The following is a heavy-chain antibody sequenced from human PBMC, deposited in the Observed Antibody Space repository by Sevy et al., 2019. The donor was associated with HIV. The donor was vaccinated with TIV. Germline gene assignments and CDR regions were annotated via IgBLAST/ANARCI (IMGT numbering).Heavy chain of an antibody. CDR2: IWYDGSDK. CDR3: AGEGGKVSRSFDWLFHY. V-gene: IGHV3-33*01. Sequence: GGSLRLSCAASGFEFNKYGFHWVRQAPGKGLEWVAIIWYDGSDKYYAGSVKGRFTISRDDSRNMVFLQMNSLRAEDTAVDYCAGEGGKVSRSFDWLFHYWGQGTPVTVSS. D-gene: IGHD3-9*01. J-gene: IGHJ4*02. CDR1: GFEFNKYG.